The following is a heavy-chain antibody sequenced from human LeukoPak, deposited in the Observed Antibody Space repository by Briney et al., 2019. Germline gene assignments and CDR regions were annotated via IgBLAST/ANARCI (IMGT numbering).Heavy chain of an antibody. Sequence: GESLKISCKDSGYSFTSYWIAWVRQMPGKGLEWMGIIYPGDSDTRYSPSFQGQVTISADKSISTAYLQWSSLKASDTAMYYCARHRSWFGELLYDAFDIWGQGTMVTVSS. J-gene: IGHJ3*02. V-gene: IGHV5-51*01. CDR3: ARHRSWFGELLYDAFDI. D-gene: IGHD3-10*01. CDR2: IYPGDSDT. CDR1: GYSFTSYW.